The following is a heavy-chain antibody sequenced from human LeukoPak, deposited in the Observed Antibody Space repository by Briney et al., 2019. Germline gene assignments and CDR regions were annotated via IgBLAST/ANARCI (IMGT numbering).Heavy chain of an antibody. CDR3: ARGGYSNRWYSHVEY. J-gene: IGHJ4*02. D-gene: IGHD6-13*01. V-gene: IGHV3-30*04. CDR2: ILYDGSNK. Sequence: GGSLRLSCAASGFTFSSYAMHWVRQAPGKGLEWVAVILYDGSNKYYADSVKGRFTISRDNSKNTLYLQMNSLRAEDTAIFYCARGGYSNRWYSHVEYWGQGTLVTVSS. CDR1: GFTFSSYA.